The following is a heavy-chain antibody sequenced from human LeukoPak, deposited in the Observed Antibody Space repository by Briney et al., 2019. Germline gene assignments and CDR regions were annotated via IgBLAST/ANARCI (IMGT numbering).Heavy chain of an antibody. Sequence: PGGSLRLSCAASGFTFSSYCMNWVRQAPGKGLEWVSYISSSSSTIYYADSVKGRFTISRDNAKNSLYLQMNSLRAEDTAVYYCARNPRGGVFRTGADYWGQGTLVTVSS. V-gene: IGHV3-48*01. J-gene: IGHJ4*02. CDR3: ARNPRGGVFRTGADY. CDR2: ISSSSSTI. CDR1: GFTFSSYC. D-gene: IGHD3/OR15-3a*01.